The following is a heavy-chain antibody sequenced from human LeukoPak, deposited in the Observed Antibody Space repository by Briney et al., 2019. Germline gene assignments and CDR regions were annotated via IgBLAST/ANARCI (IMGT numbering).Heavy chain of an antibody. D-gene: IGHD6-13*01. CDR2: FDPEDGET. CDR3: ATTSEGAAAGKDSAFDY. V-gene: IGHV1-24*01. CDR1: GCTLTELS. Sequence: ASVKVSCKVSGCTLTELSMHWVRQAPGKGLEWKGGFDPEDGETIYAQKFQGRVTMTEDTSTDTAYMELSSLRSEDTAVYYCATTSEGAAAGKDSAFDYWGQGTLVTVSS. J-gene: IGHJ4*02.